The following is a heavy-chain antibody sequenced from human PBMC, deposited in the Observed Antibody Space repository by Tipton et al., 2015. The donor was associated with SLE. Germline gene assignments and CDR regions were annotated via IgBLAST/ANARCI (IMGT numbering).Heavy chain of an antibody. CDR1: CGSFSGFY. V-gene: IGHV4-34*01. J-gene: IGHJ4*02. D-gene: IGHD3-10*01. Sequence: TLSLTCAVYCGSFSGFYWSWIRQPPGKGLEWIGEINHSGSTNYNPSLKSRVTTSVDTSKNHFSLKLSSVTAADTAVYYCARRGIYGSGSYYPPFDYWGQGMLVIVSS. CDR3: ARRGIYGSGSYYPPFDY. CDR2: INHSGST.